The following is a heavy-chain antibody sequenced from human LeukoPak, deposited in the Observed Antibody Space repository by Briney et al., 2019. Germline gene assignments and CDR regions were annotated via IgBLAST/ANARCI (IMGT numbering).Heavy chain of an antibody. CDR1: GYTFTNNW. V-gene: IGHV1-46*01. J-gene: IGHJ6*04. Sequence: ASVKVSCKAFGYTFTNNWMHWVRQAPGQGPEWMGLISPTGGSTAYAQKFQGRVTLTRDMSTSTDYLELSSLRSEDTAVYYCARGGQHGYYYVWGKGTTVTVSS. CDR3: ARGGQHGYYYV. D-gene: IGHD3-22*01. CDR2: ISPTGGST.